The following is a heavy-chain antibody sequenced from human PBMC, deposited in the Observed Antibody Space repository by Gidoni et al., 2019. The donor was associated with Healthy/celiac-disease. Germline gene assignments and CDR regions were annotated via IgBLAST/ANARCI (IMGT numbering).Heavy chain of an antibody. CDR1: GGSISSSSYY. J-gene: IGHJ5*02. CDR3: ARHYRWEPYNWFDP. Sequence: QLQLQESGPGLVKPSETLSLTCTVSGGSISSSSYYWGWIRQPPGKGLEWIGSIYYSGSTYYNPSLKSRVTISVDTSKNQFSLKLSSVTAADTAVYYCARHYRWEPYNWFDPWGQGTLVTVSS. CDR2: IYYSGST. D-gene: IGHD1-26*01. V-gene: IGHV4-39*01.